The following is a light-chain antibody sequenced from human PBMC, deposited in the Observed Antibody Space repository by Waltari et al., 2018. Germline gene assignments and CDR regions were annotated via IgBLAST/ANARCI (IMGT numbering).Light chain of an antibody. V-gene: IGKV4-1*01. CDR2: WAS. Sequence: DIVMTQSPDSLAVSLGERATLTCKSSQRVLYSANNKNYLAWYQQKPRQPPKLLIYWASTRESGVPDRFSGSGSGTDFTLTISSLQAEDVAVYYCQQYYSTPHTFGQGTKLEIK. CDR1: QRVLYSANNKNY. CDR3: QQYYSTPHT. J-gene: IGKJ2*01.